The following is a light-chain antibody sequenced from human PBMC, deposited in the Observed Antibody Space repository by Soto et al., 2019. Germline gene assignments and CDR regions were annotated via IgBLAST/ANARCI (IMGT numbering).Light chain of an antibody. CDR2: GAS. V-gene: IGKV3-20*01. CDR1: ETVNSNY. Sequence: DIVLTQSPGTLSLSPGERATLSCRASETVNSNYLAWYQQKRGQAPRLLIYGASRRATGIPDRFSGSGSGTDFTLTISSLQSEDCAIYYCQQYHTWPITFGGGTKVDIK. J-gene: IGKJ4*01. CDR3: QQYHTWPIT.